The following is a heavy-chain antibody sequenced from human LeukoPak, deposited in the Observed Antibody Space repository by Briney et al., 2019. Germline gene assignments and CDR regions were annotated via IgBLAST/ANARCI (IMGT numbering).Heavy chain of an antibody. CDR3: AKDSGSSPEYYFDY. Sequence: GGSLRLSCAASGFTFSSYGMHWVRQAPGKGLEWVAVISYDGSNKYYADSVKGRFTISRDNSKNTLYLQMNSLRAEDTAVYYCAKDSGSSPEYYFDYWGQGTLVTVSS. J-gene: IGHJ4*02. V-gene: IGHV3-30*18. CDR2: ISYDGSNK. CDR1: GFTFSSYG. D-gene: IGHD1-26*01.